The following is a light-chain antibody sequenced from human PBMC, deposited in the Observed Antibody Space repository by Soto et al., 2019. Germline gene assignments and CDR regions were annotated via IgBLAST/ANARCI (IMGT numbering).Light chain of an antibody. CDR3: QQYDQLPIT. Sequence: DIQMTQSASSLPASVGDTVTISCQASQDISKYLNWFQQKPGKAPKLLIYDVFNVETGVPSRFSGRGSGTDFTLIISNLQPEDFATYYCQQYDQLPITFGGGTKGDI. J-gene: IGKJ4*01. CDR2: DVF. CDR1: QDISKY. V-gene: IGKV1-33*01.